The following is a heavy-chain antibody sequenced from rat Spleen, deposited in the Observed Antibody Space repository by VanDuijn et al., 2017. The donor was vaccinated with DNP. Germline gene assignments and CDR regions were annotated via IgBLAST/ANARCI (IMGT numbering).Heavy chain of an antibody. V-gene: IGHV5-17*01. CDR1: GFTFSDYG. CDR2: IIYDGSGT. Sequence: EVQLVQSGGGLVQPGRSLKLSCAASGFTFSDYGMAWVRQAPTKGLEWVAMIIYDGSGTYYGDSVKGRFTISRDNAKNTLYLQMSSLRSEDTATYYCGRDRMGVHYVDYWGQGVMVTVSS. J-gene: IGHJ2*01. CDR3: GRDRMGVHYVDY. D-gene: IGHD1-12*02.